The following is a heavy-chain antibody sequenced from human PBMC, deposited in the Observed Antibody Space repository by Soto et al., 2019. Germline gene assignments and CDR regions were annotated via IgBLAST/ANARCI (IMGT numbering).Heavy chain of an antibody. J-gene: IGHJ4*02. V-gene: IGHV1-46*01. CDR1: GYTFTGYY. CDR2: INPSGGST. D-gene: IGHD2-8*01. Sequence: QVQLVQSGAEVKKPGASVKISCKSSGYTFTGYYMHWVRQAPGQGLEWMGMINPSGGSTNYAQRFQGGVTMHRDTSTSTVYMDLSYLRSEDTAVYYCARGFCTPTHCLVGDFWGQGTLVTVSS. CDR3: ARGFCTPTHCLVGDF.